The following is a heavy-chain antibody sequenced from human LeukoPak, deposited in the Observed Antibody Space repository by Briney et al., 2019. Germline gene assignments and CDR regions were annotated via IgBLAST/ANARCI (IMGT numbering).Heavy chain of an antibody. J-gene: IGHJ4*02. CDR2: ISSSSSTI. V-gene: IGHV3-48*04. CDR3: ARDRVAAAAHFGY. Sequence: PGGSLRLSCAASGFTFSSYSMNWVRQAPGKGLEWVSYISSSSSTIYYADSVKGRFTISRDNAKNSLYLQMNSLRAEDTAVYYCARDRVAAAAHFGYWGQGTLVTVSS. D-gene: IGHD6-13*01. CDR1: GFTFSSYS.